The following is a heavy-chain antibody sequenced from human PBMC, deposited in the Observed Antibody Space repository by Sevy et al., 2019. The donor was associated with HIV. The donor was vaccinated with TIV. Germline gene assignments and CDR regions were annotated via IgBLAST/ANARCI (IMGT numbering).Heavy chain of an antibody. CDR3: TTDGTHYAFWSGYRHDYYYYYGMDV. D-gene: IGHD3-3*01. CDR1: GFTFSNAW. Sequence: GGSLRLSCAASGFTFSNAWMSWVRQAPGKGLEWVGRIKSKTDGGTTDYAAPVKGRFTISSDDSKKTLYLQMNSLKTRDAAVHYCTTDGTHYAFWSGYRHDYYYYYGMDVWGQGTTVTVSS. J-gene: IGHJ6*02. V-gene: IGHV3-15*01. CDR2: IKSKTDGGTT.